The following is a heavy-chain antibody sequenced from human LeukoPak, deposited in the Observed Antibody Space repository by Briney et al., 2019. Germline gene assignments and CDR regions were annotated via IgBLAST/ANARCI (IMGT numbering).Heavy chain of an antibody. V-gene: IGHV4-59*08. CDR1: GGSISSYY. Sequence: PSETLSLTCTVSGGSISSYYWSWIRQPPGKGLEWIGYIYYSGSTNYNPSRKSRVTISVDTSNNQFSLKLSSVTAADTAVYYCARRFYGDLYFDYWGQGTLVTVSS. J-gene: IGHJ4*02. D-gene: IGHD4-17*01. CDR2: IYYSGST. CDR3: ARRFYGDLYFDY.